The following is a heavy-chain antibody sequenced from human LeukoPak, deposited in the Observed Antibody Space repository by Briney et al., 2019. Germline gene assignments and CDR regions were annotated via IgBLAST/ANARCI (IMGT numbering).Heavy chain of an antibody. CDR2: IYYSGST. J-gene: IGHJ4*02. D-gene: IGHD1-7*01. CDR3: ARNLGMRNDY. V-gene: IGHV4-59*11. CDR1: GGSISSHY. Sequence: PSETLSLTCTVSGGSISSHYWSWIRQPPGKGLEWIGYIYYSGSTNYNPSLKSRVTISVDTSKNQFSLKLSSVTAADTAVYYCARNLGMRNDYWGQGTLVTVSS.